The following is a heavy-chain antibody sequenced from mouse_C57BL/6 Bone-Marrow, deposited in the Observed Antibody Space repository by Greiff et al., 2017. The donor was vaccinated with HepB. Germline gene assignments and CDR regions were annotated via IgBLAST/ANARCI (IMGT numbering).Heavy chain of an antibody. CDR3: TRYLY. CDR1: GYTFTDYE. Sequence: VQLQQSGAELVRPGASVTLSCKASGYTFTDYEMNWVKQTPVHGLEWIGAIDPETGGTAYNQKFKGKAILTADKSSSTAYMERRSLTSEDSAVYYCTRYLYGGQGTTLTVSS. CDR2: IDPETGGT. V-gene: IGHV1-15*01. J-gene: IGHJ2*01. D-gene: IGHD5-1*01.